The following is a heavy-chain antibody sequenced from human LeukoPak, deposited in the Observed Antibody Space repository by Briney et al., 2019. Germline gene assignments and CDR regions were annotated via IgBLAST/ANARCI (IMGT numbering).Heavy chain of an antibody. V-gene: IGHV3-7*03. Sequence: GGSLRLSCVASGFTFVSHWMTWVRQTPGKGLEWVANINQDGSEKYYVDSVKGRFTISRDNAKNSLYLQMNSLRAEDTAVYYCAPSRGYYDSSGSWGQGTLVTVSS. D-gene: IGHD3-22*01. J-gene: IGHJ4*02. CDR2: INQDGSEK. CDR1: GFTFVSHW. CDR3: APSRGYYDSSGS.